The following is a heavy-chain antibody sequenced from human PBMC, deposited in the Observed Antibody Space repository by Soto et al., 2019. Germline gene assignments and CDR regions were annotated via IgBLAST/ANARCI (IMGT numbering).Heavy chain of an antibody. CDR3: ASSNIAAAGFYYYGMDV. CDR1: GDSISSYY. CDR2: IYYSGST. D-gene: IGHD6-13*01. J-gene: IGHJ6*02. V-gene: IGHV4-59*01. Sequence: TSETLSLTCTVSGDSISSYYWSWIRQPPGKGLEWIGYIYYSGSTNYNPSLKSRVTISVDTSKNQFSLNLSSVTAADTAVYYCASSNIAAAGFYYYGMDVWGRGTTVT.